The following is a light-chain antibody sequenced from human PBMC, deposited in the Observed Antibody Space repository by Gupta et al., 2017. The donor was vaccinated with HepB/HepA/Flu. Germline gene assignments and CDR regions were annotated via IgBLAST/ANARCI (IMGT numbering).Light chain of an antibody. V-gene: IGKV4-1*01. CDR2: GAS. CDR3: QQNYGIPWT. Sequence: VMTQSPDSLAVSLGERATINCKSSQSVLYSPDNKEYLDWYQQKPGQPPKLLIYGASTRESGVPDRFSGSGSGTDFTLTISSLQAEDVAVYYCQQNYGIPWTFGQGTKVEIK. J-gene: IGKJ1*01. CDR1: QSVLYSPDNKEY.